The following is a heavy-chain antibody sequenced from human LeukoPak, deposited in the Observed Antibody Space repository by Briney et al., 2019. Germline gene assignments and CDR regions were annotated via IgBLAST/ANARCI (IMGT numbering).Heavy chain of an antibody. CDR3: PSRGYSYGPFDY. V-gene: IGHV4-34*01. D-gene: IGHD5-18*01. J-gene: IGHJ4*02. CDR1: GGSFSGYY. CDR2: INHSGST. Sequence: SETLSLTCAAYGGSFSGYYWSWIRQPPGKGLEWIGEINHSGSTNYSPSLKSRVTISVDTSKNQFSLTLSSVTAADTAVYYCPSRGYSYGPFDYWGQGTLVTVSS.